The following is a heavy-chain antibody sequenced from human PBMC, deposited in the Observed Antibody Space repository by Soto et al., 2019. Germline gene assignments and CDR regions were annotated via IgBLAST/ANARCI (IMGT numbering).Heavy chain of an antibody. CDR3: ARDDEGGSDCDLGY. D-gene: IGHD1-26*01. V-gene: IGHV3-30-3*01. CDR2: ILSDGSNK. CDR1: EFTICGHA. Sequence: GLLRVSRAVAEFTICGHAVHWVRRAPGKGLEWVALILSDGSNKYYADSVKGRFTTSRDNSKNTMYLQMNSLSVEDTAVYYCARDDEGGSDCDLGYWGQGALVTVSS. J-gene: IGHJ4*02.